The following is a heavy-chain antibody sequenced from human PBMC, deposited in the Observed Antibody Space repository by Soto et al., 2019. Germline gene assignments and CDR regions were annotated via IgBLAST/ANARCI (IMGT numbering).Heavy chain of an antibody. CDR2: IYYSGST. CDR3: ARRYGSAIDY. Sequence: SETLSLTCTVSGGTISSWYWSWIRQPPGKGLEWIGYIYYSGSTNCNPSLKSRVTISVDTSKNQFSLKLSSVTAADTAVYYCARRYGSAIDYWGQGTLVPSPQ. CDR1: GGTISSWY. V-gene: IGHV4-59*08. D-gene: IGHD1-26*01. J-gene: IGHJ4*02.